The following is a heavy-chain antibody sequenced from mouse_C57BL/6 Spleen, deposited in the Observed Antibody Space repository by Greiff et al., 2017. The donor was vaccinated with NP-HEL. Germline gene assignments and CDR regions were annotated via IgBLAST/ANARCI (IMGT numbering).Heavy chain of an antibody. CDR1: GFSLTSYG. CDR2: IWSGGST. Sequence: QVHVKQSGPGLVQPSQSLSITCTVSGFSLTSYGVHWVRQSPGKGLEWLGVIWSGGSTDYNAAFISRLSISKDNSKSQVFFKMNSLQADDTAIYYCARKSYSNPWDAMDYWGQGTSVTVSS. V-gene: IGHV2-2*01. CDR3: ARKSYSNPWDAMDY. D-gene: IGHD2-5*01. J-gene: IGHJ4*01.